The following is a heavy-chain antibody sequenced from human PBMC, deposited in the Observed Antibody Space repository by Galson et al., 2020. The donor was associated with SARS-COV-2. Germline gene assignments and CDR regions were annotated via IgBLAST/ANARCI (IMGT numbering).Heavy chain of an antibody. V-gene: IGHV4-59*01. J-gene: IGHJ6*02. Sequence: ETSETLSLTCTVSGGSISSYYWSWIRQPPGKGLEWIGYIYYSGSTNYNPSLKSRVTISIDTSKNQFSLRLSSVTAADTAVYYCASLRFYFRHYYGLDVWGQGTTVTVSS. CDR2: IYYSGST. CDR3: ASLRFYFRHYYGLDV. D-gene: IGHD1-26*01. CDR1: GGSISSYY.